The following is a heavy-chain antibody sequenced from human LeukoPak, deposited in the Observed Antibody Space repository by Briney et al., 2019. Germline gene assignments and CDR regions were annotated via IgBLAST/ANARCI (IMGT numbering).Heavy chain of an antibody. V-gene: IGHV3-9*01. CDR2: INWNSDSI. D-gene: IGHD1-1*01. CDR3: ARAQLGYNWFDP. CDR1: GFTFDDYA. J-gene: IGHJ5*02. Sequence: GGSLRLSCAVSGFTFDDYAMHWVRHVPGKGLEWVSGINWNSDSIGYADSVKGRFTISRDNANNTLYLQMNSLRADDTAVYFCARAQLGYNWFDPWGQGTLVTVSS.